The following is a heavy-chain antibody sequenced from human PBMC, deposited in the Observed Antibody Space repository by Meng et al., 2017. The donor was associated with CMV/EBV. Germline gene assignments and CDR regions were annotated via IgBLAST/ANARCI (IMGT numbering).Heavy chain of an antibody. J-gene: IGHJ6*02. V-gene: IGHV3-15*01. CDR1: GFTFSNAW. CDR3: TTKMVYDFWSGYYKPPVDYYYGMDV. CDR2: IKSKPDGGTT. D-gene: IGHD3-3*01. Sequence: GESLKISCAASGFTFSNAWMSWVRQAPGKGLEWVGRIKSKPDGGTTEYAAPVKGRFTISRADSKNTLYLQMNSLKTEDTAVYYCTTKMVYDFWSGYYKPPVDYYYGMDVWGQGTTVTVSS.